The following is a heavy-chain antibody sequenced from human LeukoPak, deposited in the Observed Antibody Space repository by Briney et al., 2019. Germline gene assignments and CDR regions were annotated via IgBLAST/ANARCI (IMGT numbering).Heavy chain of an antibody. CDR3: ARDFYDILTGYYGYSAY. V-gene: IGHV1-2*02. Sequence: GASVKVSCKASGYTFTGYYMHWVRQAPGQGLEWMGWINPNSGGTNYAQKFQGRVTMTRDTPISTAYMELSRLRSDDTAVYYFARDFYDILTGYYGYSAYWGQGTLVTVSS. J-gene: IGHJ4*02. CDR1: GYTFTGYY. CDR2: INPNSGGT. D-gene: IGHD3-9*01.